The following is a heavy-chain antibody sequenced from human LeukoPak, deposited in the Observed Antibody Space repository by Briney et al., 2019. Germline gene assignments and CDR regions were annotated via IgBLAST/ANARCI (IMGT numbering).Heavy chain of an antibody. CDR3: ARQYYDFWSGFYTADYYFDY. Sequence: GGSLRLSCAASGFTFSSYAMSWVRQAPGKGLEWVSAISGSGGSTYYADSVKGRFTISRDNAQSSLYLQMNSLRAEDSAVYYCARQYYDFWSGFYTADYYFDYWGRGTLVTVSS. CDR2: ISGSGGST. CDR1: GFTFSSYA. V-gene: IGHV3-23*01. D-gene: IGHD3-3*01. J-gene: IGHJ4*02.